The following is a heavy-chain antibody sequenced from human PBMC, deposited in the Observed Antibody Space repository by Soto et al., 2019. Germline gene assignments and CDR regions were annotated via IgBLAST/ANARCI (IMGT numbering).Heavy chain of an antibody. D-gene: IGHD2-2*01. CDR3: ATIIIPAATNFY. V-gene: IGHV3-23*01. CDR1: GITFTAYA. J-gene: IGHJ4*02. Sequence: EVQLLESGGGLVQPGGSLRLSCAASGITFTAYAMSWVRQAPGKGLEWVSSISGSGGSTYYADSVKGRLTISRDNSKNPLYLQMNSLRAEDTAVYYCATIIIPAATNFYWGQGTLVTVSS. CDR2: ISGSGGST.